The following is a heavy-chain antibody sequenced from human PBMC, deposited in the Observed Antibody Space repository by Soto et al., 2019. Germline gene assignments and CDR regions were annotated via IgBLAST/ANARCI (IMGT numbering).Heavy chain of an antibody. Sequence: ASVKVSCKASGYTFTSYYMHWVRQARGQGLEWMGIINPSGGSTSYAQKFQGRVTMTRDTPTSTVYMELSSLRSEDTAVYYCARELTYYTMDADAFDIWGQGTMVSVSS. CDR2: INPSGGST. D-gene: IGHD3-10*01. V-gene: IGHV1-46*01. J-gene: IGHJ3*02. CDR1: GYTFTSYY. CDR3: ARELTYYTMDADAFDI.